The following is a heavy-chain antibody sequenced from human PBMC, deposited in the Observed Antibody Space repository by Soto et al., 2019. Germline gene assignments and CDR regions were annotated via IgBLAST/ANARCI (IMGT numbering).Heavy chain of an antibody. CDR3: ARTTAVPNTLRSRYYFDY. CDR1: GGSVSDKTYY. V-gene: IGHV4-61*01. CDR2: IYYSGTT. D-gene: IGHD4-17*01. J-gene: IGHJ4*02. Sequence: SETLSLTCSVSGGSVSDKTYYWSWIRQPPGKELEWIGYIYYSGTTNYNPSLKSRVTISVDTSKNQFSLRLSSVTAADTALYYCARTTAVPNTLRSRYYFDYWGQGTLVTV.